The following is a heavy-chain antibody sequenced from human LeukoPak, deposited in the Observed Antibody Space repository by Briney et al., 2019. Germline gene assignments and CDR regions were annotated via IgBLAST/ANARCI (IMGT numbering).Heavy chain of an antibody. CDR2: IYTSGST. Sequence: SQTLSLTCTVSGGSISSGSYYWSWIRQPAGKGLEWIGRIYTSGSTNYNPSLKSRVTISVDTSKNQFSLKLSSVTAADTAVYYCATEGTGYYYSDYWGQGTLVTVSS. V-gene: IGHV4-61*02. D-gene: IGHD3-9*01. CDR3: ATEGTGYYYSDY. CDR1: GGSISSGSYY. J-gene: IGHJ4*02.